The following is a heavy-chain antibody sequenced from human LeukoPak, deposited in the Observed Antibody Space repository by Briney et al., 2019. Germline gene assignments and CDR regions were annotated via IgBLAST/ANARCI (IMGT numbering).Heavy chain of an antibody. CDR2: ISGSGGST. V-gene: IGHV3-23*01. CDR3: AKDAGYCSGGSCPHYLDY. Sequence: GSLRLSCAASGFTFSSYAMSWVRQAPRKGLEWVSAISGSGGSTYYADSVKGRFTISRDNSKNTLYLQMNSLRAEDTAVYYCAKDAGYCSGGSCPHYLDYWGQGTLVTVSS. D-gene: IGHD2-15*01. J-gene: IGHJ4*02. CDR1: GFTFSSYA.